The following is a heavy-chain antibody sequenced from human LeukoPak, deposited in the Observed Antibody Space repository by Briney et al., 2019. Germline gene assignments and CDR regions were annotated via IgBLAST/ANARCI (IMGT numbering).Heavy chain of an antibody. V-gene: IGHV4-30-4*01. D-gene: IGHD3-22*01. Sequence: PSETLSLTCTVSGGSISSGDYCWSWIRQPPGKGLGWIAYMYYSGSTYYHPSLKSRVTMSADTSKNQLSLKLSSVTAADTAVYYCARPYYYDSRIDPWGQGILVTVSS. CDR2: MYYSGST. CDR3: ARPYYYDSRIDP. J-gene: IGHJ5*02. CDR1: GGSISSGDYC.